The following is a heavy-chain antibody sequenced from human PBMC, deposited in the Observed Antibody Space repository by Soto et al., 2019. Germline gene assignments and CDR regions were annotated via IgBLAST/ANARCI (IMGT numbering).Heavy chain of an antibody. CDR1: GYSFTTYW. D-gene: IGHD3-10*01. CDR3: ARRRGVVGSFDF. V-gene: IGHV5-51*01. CDR2: VYPDDSDT. Sequence: GESLKISCKGSGYSFTTYWIAWVRQMPGKGLEWMGIVYPDDSDTTYSPSFQGRVTISAENSINTAYLEWSSLKASDTAMYYRARRRGVVGSFDFWGQGSLVTVSS. J-gene: IGHJ4*02.